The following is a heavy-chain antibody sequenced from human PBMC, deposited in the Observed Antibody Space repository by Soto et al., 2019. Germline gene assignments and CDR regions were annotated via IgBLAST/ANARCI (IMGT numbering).Heavy chain of an antibody. D-gene: IGHD3-3*01. CDR3: ASGGYDFWSGYYSDYYYYGMDV. CDR2: IYYSGST. CDR1: GGSISSSSYY. J-gene: IGHJ6*02. V-gene: IGHV4-39*01. Sequence: KPSETLSLTCTVSGGSISSSSYYWGWIRQPPGKGLEWIGSIYYSGSTYYNPSLKSRVTISVDTSKNQFSLKLSSVTAADTAVYYCASGGYDFWSGYYSDYYYYGMDVWGQGTTVTVSS.